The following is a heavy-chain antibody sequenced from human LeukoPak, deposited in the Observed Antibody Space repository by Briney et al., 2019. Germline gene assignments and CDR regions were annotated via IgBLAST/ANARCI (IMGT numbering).Heavy chain of an antibody. Sequence: ASVKVSCKASGYTFTSYGISWVRQAPGQGLEWMGWMNPNSGNTGYAQKFQGRVTITRNTSISTAYMELSSLRSEDTAVYYCARGAGRSSAGYYFDYWGQGTLVTVSS. CDR1: GYTFTSYG. V-gene: IGHV1-8*03. D-gene: IGHD1-26*01. CDR3: ARGAGRSSAGYYFDY. J-gene: IGHJ4*02. CDR2: MNPNSGNT.